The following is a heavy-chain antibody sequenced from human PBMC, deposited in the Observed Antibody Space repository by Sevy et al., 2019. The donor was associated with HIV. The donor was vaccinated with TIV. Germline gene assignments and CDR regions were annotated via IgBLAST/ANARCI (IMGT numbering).Heavy chain of an antibody. V-gene: IGHV3-30*02. CDR2: IQYDGSNK. D-gene: IGHD2-21*01. J-gene: IGHJ4*02. Sequence: GGSLRLSCAASGFSFSSYGMHWVRQAPGKGLEWMSYIQYDGSNKDYADSVQGRFTISRVNSKNTLYLQMNSLRVEDTTVFYCVKVGGGEGGDHWGQGTLVTVSS. CDR1: GFSFSSYG. CDR3: VKVGGGEGGDH.